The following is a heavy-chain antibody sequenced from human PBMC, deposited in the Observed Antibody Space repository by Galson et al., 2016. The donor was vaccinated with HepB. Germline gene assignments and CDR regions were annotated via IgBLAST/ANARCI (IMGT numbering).Heavy chain of an antibody. V-gene: IGHV4-31*03. CDR1: GGSISSGGYY. Sequence: TLSLTCTVSGGSISSGGYYWSWIRQHPGKGLEWIGYIYRSGSTYYNPSLKSRVTISVDTSKNQFSLKLSSVTAADTAVYFCARDRSSGSGSFGYWGQGTLVTVSS. D-gene: IGHD3-10*01. CDR2: IYRSGST. CDR3: ARDRSSGSGSFGY. J-gene: IGHJ4*02.